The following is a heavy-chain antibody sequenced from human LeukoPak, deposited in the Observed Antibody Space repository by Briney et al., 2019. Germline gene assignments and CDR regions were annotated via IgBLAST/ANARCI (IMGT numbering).Heavy chain of an antibody. V-gene: IGHV4-30-4*08. J-gene: IGHJ6*03. CDR3: ARILWNYYYMDV. CDR1: GGSISSGDYY. D-gene: IGHD3-3*01. CDR2: IYYSGST. Sequence: SQTLSLTCTVSGGSISSGDYYWSWIRQPPGKGLEWIGYIYYSGSTYYNPSLKSRVTISVDTSKNQFSLKLSSVTAADTAVYYCARILWNYYYMDVWGKGTRSPSP.